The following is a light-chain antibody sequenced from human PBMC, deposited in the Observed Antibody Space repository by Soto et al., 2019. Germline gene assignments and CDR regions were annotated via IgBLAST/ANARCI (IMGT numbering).Light chain of an antibody. CDR1: SSDVGGYNY. V-gene: IGLV2-11*01. Sequence: QSVLTQPRSVSGSPGQSVTISCTGTSSDVGGYNYVSWYQQHPGKAPKLMIYDVSKRPSGVPDRFSGSKSGNTASLTISGLQAEDEADYYCCSYAGSYTYGFGPGTKV. CDR2: DVS. CDR3: CSYAGSYTYG. J-gene: IGLJ1*01.